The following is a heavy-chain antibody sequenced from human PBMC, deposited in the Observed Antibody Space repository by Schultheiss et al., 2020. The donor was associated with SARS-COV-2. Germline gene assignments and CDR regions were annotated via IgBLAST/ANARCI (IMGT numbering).Heavy chain of an antibody. Sequence: GGSLRLSCAASGFTFSSYDMHWVRQAPGKGLEWVSAISGSGGSTYYADSVKGRFTISRENAKNSLYLQMNSLRAEDTAVYYCARQPPEGAGWVDYWGQGTLVTVSS. J-gene: IGHJ4*02. CDR2: ISGSGGST. V-gene: IGHV3-23*01. D-gene: IGHD1-14*01. CDR3: ARQPPEGAGWVDY. CDR1: GFTFSSYD.